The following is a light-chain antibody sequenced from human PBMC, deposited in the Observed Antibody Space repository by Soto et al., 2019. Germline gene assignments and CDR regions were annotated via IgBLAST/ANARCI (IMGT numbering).Light chain of an antibody. V-gene: IGKV3-20*01. CDR1: QSVRSNY. Sequence: EIVLTQSPGTLPLSPGERATLSCRASQSVRSNYLAWYQQKPGQAPRLLIYAASSRATGIPDTFSGSGSGTDFTLTISRLEPEDFAVYYCQQYAYSPITFGQGTRLEIK. J-gene: IGKJ5*01. CDR2: AAS. CDR3: QQYAYSPIT.